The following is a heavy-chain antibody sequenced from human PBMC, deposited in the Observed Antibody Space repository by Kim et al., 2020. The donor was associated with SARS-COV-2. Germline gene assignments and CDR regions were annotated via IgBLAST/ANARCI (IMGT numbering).Heavy chain of an antibody. D-gene: IGHD1-1*01. CDR1: GFTFSDYA. CDR2: IRSNVNGYAT. V-gene: IGHV3-73*01. J-gene: IGHJ3*01. CDR3: TRVPVTTSPFWDAFDV. Sequence: GGSLRLSCAASGFTFSDYAMPWVRRAPGKGLEWVGRIRSNVNGYATAYCVSVRGRFTIYSDNYSNTAYMNMNSPKTEDSAVYSCTRVPVTTSPFWDAFDV.